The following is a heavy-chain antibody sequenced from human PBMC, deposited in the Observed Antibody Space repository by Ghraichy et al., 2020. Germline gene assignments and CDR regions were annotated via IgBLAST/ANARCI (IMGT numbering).Heavy chain of an antibody. D-gene: IGHD2-2*01. CDR1: GYSISSGYY. CDR3: ARVGDCSSASCYEGFDH. J-gene: IGHJ4*02. CDR2: IYHSGST. Sequence: SETLSLTCTVSGYSISSGYYWGWIRQPPGKGLEWIGSIYHSGSTYYNPSLKSRVTISVDASKNQFSLRMSSVTAADTAVHYCARVGDCSSASCYEGFDHWGQGTLVTVSS. V-gene: IGHV4-38-2*02.